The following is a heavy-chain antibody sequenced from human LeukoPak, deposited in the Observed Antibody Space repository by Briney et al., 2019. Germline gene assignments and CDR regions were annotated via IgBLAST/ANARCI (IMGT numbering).Heavy chain of an antibody. CDR2: ISYSGST. J-gene: IGHJ4*02. Sequence: SETLSLTCTVSGGSISSSSYYWGWIRQPPGKGLEWIGDISYSGSTSYNPSLKSRVTLSVDTSKNHFSLRLTSVTAADTAVYYCARRLKSSSLYHWGQGTLVTVSS. D-gene: IGHD2-2*01. CDR3: ARRLKSSSLYH. V-gene: IGHV4-39*02. CDR1: GGSISSSSYY.